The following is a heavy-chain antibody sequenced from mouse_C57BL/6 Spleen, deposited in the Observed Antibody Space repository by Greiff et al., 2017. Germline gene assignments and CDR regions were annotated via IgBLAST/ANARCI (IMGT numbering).Heavy chain of an antibody. Sequence: EVKLVESGGGLVKPGGSLKLSCAASGFTFSDYGMHWVRQAPEKGLEWVAYISSGSSTIYYADTVKGRFTISRDNAKNTLFLQMTSLRSEDTAMYYCARDRRYSFYYLDYWGQGTTLTVSS. CDR1: GFTFSDYG. V-gene: IGHV5-17*01. CDR2: ISSGSSTI. CDR3: ARDRRYSFYYLDY. D-gene: IGHD3-1*01. J-gene: IGHJ2*01.